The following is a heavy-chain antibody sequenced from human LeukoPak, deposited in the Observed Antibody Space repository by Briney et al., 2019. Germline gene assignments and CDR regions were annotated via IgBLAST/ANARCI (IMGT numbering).Heavy chain of an antibody. J-gene: IGHJ5*02. CDR2: MNPNSGNT. Sequence: ASVKVSCKASGYTFTSYDINWVRPATGQGLEWMGWMNPNSGNTGYAQKFQGRVSITESPSISTAYMELSSLRSGDTAVYYCARGVIVVVPAANSKTSWFDPWGQGTLVTVSS. V-gene: IGHV1-8*03. CDR3: ARGVIVVVPAANSKTSWFDP. D-gene: IGHD2-2*01. CDR1: GYTFTSYD.